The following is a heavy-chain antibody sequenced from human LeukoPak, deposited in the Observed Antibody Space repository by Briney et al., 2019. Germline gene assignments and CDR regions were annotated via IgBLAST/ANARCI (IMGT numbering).Heavy chain of an antibody. D-gene: IGHD3-10*01. V-gene: IGHV3-23*01. J-gene: IGHJ4*02. CDR2: ISGSGGST. CDR1: GFTFSSYG. CDR3: ARVTGSGSYYSGSFDY. Sequence: GRSLRLSCAASGFTFSSYGMSWVRQAPGKGLEWVSAISGSGGSTYYADSVKGRFTISRDNAKNSLYLQMNSLRAEDTALYYCARVTGSGSYYSGSFDYWGQGTLVTVSS.